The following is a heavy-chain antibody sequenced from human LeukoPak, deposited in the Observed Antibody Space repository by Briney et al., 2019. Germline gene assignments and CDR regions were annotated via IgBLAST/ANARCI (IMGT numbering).Heavy chain of an antibody. Sequence: NASGTLSLTCAVSGGSISSSNWWSWVRQPPGKGLEWIGEIYHSGSTNYNPSLKSRVTISVDTSKNQFSLKLSSVTAADTAVYYCARHTWGRPLPPITMVRGVQLRPGWFDPWGQGTLVTVSS. CDR1: GGSISSSNW. V-gene: IGHV4-4*02. D-gene: IGHD3-10*01. J-gene: IGHJ5*02. CDR3: ARHTWGRPLPPITMVRGVQLRPGWFDP. CDR2: IYHSGST.